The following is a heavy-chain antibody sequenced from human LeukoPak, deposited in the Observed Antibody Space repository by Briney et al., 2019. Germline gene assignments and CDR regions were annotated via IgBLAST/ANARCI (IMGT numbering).Heavy chain of an antibody. CDR3: AGGIGAFDI. D-gene: IGHD6-13*01. CDR1: GGSISSISYY. CDR2: IYYSGST. V-gene: IGHV4-39*01. Sequence: SETLSLTCTVSGGSISSISYYWGWIRHPPGKGLEWIGSIYYSGSTYYNPSLKSRVTISVDTSKNQFSLKLSSVTAADTAVYYCAGGIGAFDIWGQGTMVTVSS. J-gene: IGHJ3*02.